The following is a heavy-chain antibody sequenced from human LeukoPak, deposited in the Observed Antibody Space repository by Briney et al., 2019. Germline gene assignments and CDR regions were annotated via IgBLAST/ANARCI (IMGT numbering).Heavy chain of an antibody. D-gene: IGHD6-13*01. CDR1: GYTFTSYA. Sequence: ASVKVSCKASGYTFTSYAMHWVRQAPGQRLEWMGWINAGNGNTKYSQKFQDRVTITRDTSASTAYMELSSLRSEDTAVYYCARDRSTAAAGTLFDYWGQGTLVPVSS. V-gene: IGHV1-3*01. CDR2: INAGNGNT. J-gene: IGHJ4*02. CDR3: ARDRSTAAAGTLFDY.